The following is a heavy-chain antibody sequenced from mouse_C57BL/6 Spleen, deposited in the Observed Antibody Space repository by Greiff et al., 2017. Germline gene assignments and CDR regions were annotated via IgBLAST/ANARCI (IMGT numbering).Heavy chain of an antibody. D-gene: IGHD2-3*01. CDR1: GFTFSDYG. J-gene: IGHJ3*01. Sequence: EVQGVESGGGLVQPGGSLKLSCAASGFTFSDYGMAWVRQAPRKGPEWVAFISNLAYSIYYADTVTGRFTISRENAKNTLYLEMSSLRSEDTAMYYCATLYDGYSPFAYWGQGTLVTVSA. CDR3: ATLYDGYSPFAY. V-gene: IGHV5-15*01. CDR2: ISNLAYSI.